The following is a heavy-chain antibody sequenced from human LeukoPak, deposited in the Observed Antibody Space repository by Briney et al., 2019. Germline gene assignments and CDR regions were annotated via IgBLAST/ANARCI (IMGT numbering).Heavy chain of an antibody. CDR1: GFTFRSHG. CDR3: GGDRAAARMYV. Sequence: GRSLRLSCAASGFTFRSHGMHWVRQAPGKGLEWVAIIWYDGSNKYYADSVKGRFTISRDNSKNTLYLQMNSLRAEDTAVYYCGGDRAAARMYVWGKGTTVTVSS. D-gene: IGHD6-13*01. CDR2: IWYDGSNK. V-gene: IGHV3-33*01. J-gene: IGHJ6*04.